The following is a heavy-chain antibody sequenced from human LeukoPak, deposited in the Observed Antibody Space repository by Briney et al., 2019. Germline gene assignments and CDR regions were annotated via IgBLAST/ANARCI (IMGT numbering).Heavy chain of an antibody. CDR2: IYYSGST. D-gene: IGHD2-15*01. V-gene: IGHV4-59*01. CDR3: ARGGDCSGGSCSLAVFDY. CDR1: GGSISSYY. Sequence: PSETLSLTCTVSGGSISSYYWSWIRQPPGKGLEWIGYIYYSGSTNYNPSLKSRVTISVDTSKNQFSLKLSSVTAADTAVYYCARGGDCSGGSCSLAVFDYWGQGALVTVFS. J-gene: IGHJ4*02.